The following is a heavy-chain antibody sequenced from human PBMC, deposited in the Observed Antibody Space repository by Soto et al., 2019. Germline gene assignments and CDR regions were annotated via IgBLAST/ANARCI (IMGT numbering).Heavy chain of an antibody. CDR2: IYYSGST. Sequence: PSETLSLTCTFSVGSISSGDYYWSWIRQPPWKGLEWIGYIYYSGSTYYNPSLKSRVTISVDTSKNQFSLKLSSVTAADTAVYYCARVVTRNYYYGMEVWGQGTTFSVS. CDR3: ARVVTRNYYYGMEV. J-gene: IGHJ6*01. CDR1: VGSISSGDYY. V-gene: IGHV4-30-4*01. D-gene: IGHD4-4*01.